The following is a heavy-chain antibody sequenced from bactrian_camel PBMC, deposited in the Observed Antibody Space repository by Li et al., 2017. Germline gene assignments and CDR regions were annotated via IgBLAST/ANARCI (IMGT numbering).Heavy chain of an antibody. V-gene: IGHV3S60*01. CDR3: AAHSRDYCSDSWRYIDFRY. Sequence: HVQLVESGGGLVQAGGSLRLSCTVSGLAFDDSAMVWFRQATGKEREGVACISRSGLSRYYADSVKGRFTISRDNAKNTLYLQMNSLKPEDSAMYYCAAHSRDYCSDSWRYIDFRYWGLGTQVTVS. CDR1: GLAFDDSA. CDR2: ISRSGLSR. J-gene: IGHJ6*01. D-gene: IGHD3*01.